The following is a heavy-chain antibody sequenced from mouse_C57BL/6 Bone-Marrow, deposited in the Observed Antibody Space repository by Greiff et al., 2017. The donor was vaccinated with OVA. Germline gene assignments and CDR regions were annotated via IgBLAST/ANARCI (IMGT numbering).Heavy chain of an antibody. CDR3: ATRAFDY. J-gene: IGHJ2*01. D-gene: IGHD3-1*01. CDR1: GYTFTSYW. Sequence: QVQLQQPGAELVKPGASVKMSCKASGYTFTSYWITWVKQRPGQGLEWIGDIYPGSGSTNYNEKFKSNATLTVDTSSSTAYIQLSILTSEDSAVYYCATRAFDYWGQGTTLTVSS. V-gene: IGHV1-55*01. CDR2: IYPGSGST.